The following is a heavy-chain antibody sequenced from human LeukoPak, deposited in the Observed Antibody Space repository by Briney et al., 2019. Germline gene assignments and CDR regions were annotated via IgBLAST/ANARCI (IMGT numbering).Heavy chain of an antibody. CDR3: ARESEELTFDY. J-gene: IGHJ4*02. D-gene: IGHD1-7*01. CDR1: GFTFSSYA. V-gene: IGHV3-64*01. CDR2: ISSNGGST. Sequence: GGSLRLSCAASGFTFSSYAMHWVRQAPGKGLEYVSAISSNGGSTYYANPVKGRFTISRDNSKNTLYLQMGSLRVEDMAVYYCARESEELTFDYWGQGTLVTVSS.